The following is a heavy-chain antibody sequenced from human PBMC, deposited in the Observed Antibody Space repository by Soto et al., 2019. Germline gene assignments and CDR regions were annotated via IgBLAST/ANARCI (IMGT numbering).Heavy chain of an antibody. Sequence: KTSETLSLTCTVSGGSISSSSYYWGWIRQPPGKGLEWIGSIYYSGSTYYNPSLKSRVTISVDTSKNQFSLKLSSVTAADTAVYYCARHPKYSIAVAGPHYYYGMDVWGQGTTVTVSS. CDR2: IYYSGST. CDR3: ARHPKYSIAVAGPHYYYGMDV. CDR1: GGSISSSSYY. J-gene: IGHJ6*02. D-gene: IGHD6-19*01. V-gene: IGHV4-39*01.